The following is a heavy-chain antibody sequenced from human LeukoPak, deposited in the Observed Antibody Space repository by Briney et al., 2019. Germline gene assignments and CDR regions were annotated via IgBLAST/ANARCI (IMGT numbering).Heavy chain of an antibody. D-gene: IGHD6-13*01. CDR2: ISAYNGNT. CDR3: ARYGIAAAVLDAFDI. CDR1: GYTFTSYG. J-gene: IGHJ3*02. V-gene: IGHV1-18*01. Sequence: ASVKVSCKASGYTFTSYGISWVRQAPGQGLEWMEWISAYNGNTNYAQKFQGRVTMTTDTSTSTAYMELRSLRSDDTAVYYCARYGIAAAVLDAFDIWGQGTMVTVSS.